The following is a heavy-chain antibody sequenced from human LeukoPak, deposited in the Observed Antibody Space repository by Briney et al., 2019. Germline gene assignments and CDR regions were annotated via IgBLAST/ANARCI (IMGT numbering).Heavy chain of an antibody. CDR3: ARHTERGQQLAD. V-gene: IGHV4-59*08. Sequence: SGSLCLTCTVSGYSISRYYWSWIRQPPGKGLECMGYIYYTGTTNYNPALKSRVTMSVATSKNPFSLRLKSVTAADTAVYYCARHTERGQQLADWGKEILVPVA. J-gene: IGHJ4*02. CDR2: IYYTGTT. CDR1: GYSISRYY. D-gene: IGHD6-13*01.